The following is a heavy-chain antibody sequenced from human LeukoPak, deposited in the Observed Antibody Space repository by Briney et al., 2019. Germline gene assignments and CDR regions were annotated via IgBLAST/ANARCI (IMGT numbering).Heavy chain of an antibody. D-gene: IGHD4-11*01. V-gene: IGHV5-51*01. CDR1: GYTFTSYW. CDR2: IYPGDSDT. Sequence: GESLQISCQGSGYTFTSYWIGWVRQMPGKGLEWMGIIYPGDSDTRYSPSFQGQVTISADKSISTAYLQWSSLKASDTAMYYCARPIYSNSPYYFDYWGQGTLVTVSS. J-gene: IGHJ4*02. CDR3: ARPIYSNSPYYFDY.